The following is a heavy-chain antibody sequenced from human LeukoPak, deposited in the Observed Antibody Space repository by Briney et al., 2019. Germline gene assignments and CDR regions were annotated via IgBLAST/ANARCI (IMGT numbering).Heavy chain of an antibody. J-gene: IGHJ4*02. CDR2: INPNSGGT. D-gene: IGHD6-19*01. CDR1: GYTFTDYS. V-gene: IGHV1-2*02. Sequence: ASVKVSCKASGYTFTDYSMHWVRQAPGQGLEWMGWINPNSGGTDYAQKFQGRVTMTRVTSISTAYLEVTRLTSDDTAVYFCVRDMIAVAGAGVWGQGTLVTVSS. CDR3: VRDMIAVAGAGV.